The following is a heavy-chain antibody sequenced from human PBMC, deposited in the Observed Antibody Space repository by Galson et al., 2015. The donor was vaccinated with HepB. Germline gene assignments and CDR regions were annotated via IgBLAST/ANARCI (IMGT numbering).Heavy chain of an antibody. Sequence: SVKVSCKASGYTFNKYTMNWVRQAPGQGLEWMGWINTDTGNPTYAQGFTGRFVFSLDTSVDTAYLQINSLKAEDTAVYYCARIIRFIPRYYYYYMDVWGTGTTVTVSS. CDR2: INTDTGNP. D-gene: IGHD3-3*01. J-gene: IGHJ6*03. CDR1: GYTFNKYT. CDR3: ARIIRFIPRYYYYYMDV. V-gene: IGHV7-4-1*02.